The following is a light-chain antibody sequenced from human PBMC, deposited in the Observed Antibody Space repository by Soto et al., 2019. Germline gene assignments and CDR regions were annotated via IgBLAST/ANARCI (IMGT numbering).Light chain of an antibody. Sequence: QSVLTQPPSVSGAPGQRVTISCTGSSSNIGAGYDVHWYQQLPGRVPKLLIYGNTNRPSGVPDRFSGSKSGTSASLAITGLQAEDEADYYCLSFDSSLSVVFGGGTKVTVL. CDR2: GNT. V-gene: IGLV1-40*01. J-gene: IGLJ2*01. CDR1: SSNIGAGYD. CDR3: LSFDSSLSVV.